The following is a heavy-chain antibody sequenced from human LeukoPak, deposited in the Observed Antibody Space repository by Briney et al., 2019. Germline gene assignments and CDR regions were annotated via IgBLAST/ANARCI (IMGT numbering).Heavy chain of an antibody. Sequence: GASVKVSCKASGGTFSSYAISWVRQAPGQGLEWMGGIIPIFGTANYAQKFQGRVTITADESTSTAYMELSSLRSEDTAVYYCARALYSSGWYGYYYGMDVWGQGTTVTVSS. CDR2: IIPIFGTA. V-gene: IGHV1-69*13. D-gene: IGHD6-19*01. J-gene: IGHJ6*02. CDR3: ARALYSSGWYGYYYGMDV. CDR1: GGTFSSYA.